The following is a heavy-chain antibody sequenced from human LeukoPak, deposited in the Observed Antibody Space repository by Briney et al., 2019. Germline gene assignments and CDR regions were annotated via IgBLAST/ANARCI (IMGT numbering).Heavy chain of an antibody. V-gene: IGHV3-74*01. CDR1: GFTFSSYW. J-gene: IGHJ5*02. CDR3: ASSSWSRSNWFDP. CDR2: INSDGSST. Sequence: PGGSLRLSCAASGFTFSSYWMHWVRQAPGKGLVWVSRINSDGSSTSYADSVKGRFTISRDNSKNTLYLQTNSLRLEDTAVYYCASSSWSRSNWFDPWGQGTLVTVSS. D-gene: IGHD6-13*01.